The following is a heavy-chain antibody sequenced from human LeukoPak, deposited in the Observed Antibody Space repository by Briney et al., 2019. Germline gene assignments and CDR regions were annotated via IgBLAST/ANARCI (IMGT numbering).Heavy chain of an antibody. Sequence: ASVKVSCKASGYTFTGYYMHWVRQAPGQGLEWMGWINPNSGGTNYAQKFQGWVTMTRDTSINTAYMQLSRLRSDDTAVYYCARDELVSRLYYGMDVWGQGTTVTVSS. J-gene: IGHJ6*02. V-gene: IGHV1-2*04. CDR2: INPNSGGT. CDR3: ARDELVSRLYYGMDV. D-gene: IGHD6-13*01. CDR1: GYTFTGYY.